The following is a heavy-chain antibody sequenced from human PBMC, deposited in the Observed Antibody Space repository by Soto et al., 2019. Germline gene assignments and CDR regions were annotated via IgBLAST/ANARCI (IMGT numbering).Heavy chain of an antibody. J-gene: IGHJ4*02. CDR1: GGTFSSYA. D-gene: IGHD3-22*01. Sequence: QVQLVQSGAEMKKPGSSVKVSCKASGGTFSSYAISWVRQAPGQGLEWMGGIIPIFGTADYAQKFQGRVTITADESTSTGNMELSSMISEDTAVYYCASHYDSSGYYYRGLDYWGQGTLVTVSS. V-gene: IGHV1-69*12. CDR3: ASHYDSSGYYYRGLDY. CDR2: IIPIFGTA.